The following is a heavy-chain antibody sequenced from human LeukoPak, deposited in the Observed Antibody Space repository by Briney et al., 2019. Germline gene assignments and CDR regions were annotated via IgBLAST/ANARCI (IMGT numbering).Heavy chain of an antibody. V-gene: IGHV3-48*01. CDR1: GFTFSSYA. J-gene: IGHJ4*02. CDR2: ISSSGSTI. Sequence: GGSLRLSCAASGFTFSSYAMSWVRQAPGKGLEGVSYISSSGSTIYYADSVKGRFTISRDNSKNTLYLQMNSLRAEDTAVYYCARKWFGEFIYFDYWGQGSLVTVSS. CDR3: ARKWFGEFIYFDY. D-gene: IGHD3-10*01.